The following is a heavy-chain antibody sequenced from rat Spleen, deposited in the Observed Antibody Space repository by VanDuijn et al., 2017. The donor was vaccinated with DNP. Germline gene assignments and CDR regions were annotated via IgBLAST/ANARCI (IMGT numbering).Heavy chain of an antibody. J-gene: IGHJ2*01. D-gene: IGHD1-1*01. CDR1: GFTFSTFP. CDR2: ISTSGAVT. Sequence: EVQLVESGGGLVQPGRSMKLSCVASGFTFSTFPMAWVRQAPTKGLEWVAAISTSGAVTYYRDSVKGRFTISRDNTKSSLYLQMDSLRSEDTATYFCTTDNYYGSSYYFGYWGQGVMVTVSS. CDR3: TTDNYYGSSYYFGY. V-gene: IGHV5-46*01.